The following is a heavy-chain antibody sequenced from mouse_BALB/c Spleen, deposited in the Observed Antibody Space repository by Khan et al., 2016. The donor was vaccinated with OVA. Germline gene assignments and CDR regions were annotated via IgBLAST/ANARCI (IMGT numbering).Heavy chain of an antibody. Sequence: EVELVESGGGLVKPGGPLKLSCAASGFTFSTYAMSWVRQTPEKRLEWVATISSGGDYTYYPDSVKGRFTISRDNTKNTLYLQRRSLRSEDTAMYYCARHNYGPFAYWGQGTLVTVSA. CDR3: ARHNYGPFAY. CDR1: GFTFSTYA. CDR2: ISSGGDYT. V-gene: IGHV5-9-3*01. D-gene: IGHD1-1*01. J-gene: IGHJ3*01.